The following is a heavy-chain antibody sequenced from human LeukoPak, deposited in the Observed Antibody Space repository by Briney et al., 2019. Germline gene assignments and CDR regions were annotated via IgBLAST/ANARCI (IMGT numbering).Heavy chain of an antibody. Sequence: ASVKVSCKASGGTFSSYAISWVRQAPGQGLEWMGGIIPIFGTANYAQKFQGRVTITADKSTSTAYMELSSLRSEDTAVYYCARSLRNYGDYVNHYYMDVWGKGTTVTISS. CDR2: IIPIFGTA. CDR3: ARSLRNYGDYVNHYYMDV. D-gene: IGHD4-17*01. CDR1: GGTFSSYA. J-gene: IGHJ6*03. V-gene: IGHV1-69*06.